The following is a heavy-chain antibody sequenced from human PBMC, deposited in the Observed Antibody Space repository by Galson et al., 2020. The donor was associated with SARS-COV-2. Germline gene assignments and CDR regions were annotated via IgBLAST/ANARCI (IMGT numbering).Heavy chain of an antibody. CDR1: GFTFDDYA. J-gene: IGHJ4*02. CDR2: ISWNSGSI. CDR3: AKELRGGDY. Sequence: GGSLRLSCAASGFTFDDYAMHWVRQAPGKGLEWVSGISWNSGSIGYADSVKGRFTISRDNAKNSLYLQMNSLRAEDTALYYCAKELRGGDYWGQGTLVTVSS. D-gene: IGHD3-10*01. V-gene: IGHV3-9*01.